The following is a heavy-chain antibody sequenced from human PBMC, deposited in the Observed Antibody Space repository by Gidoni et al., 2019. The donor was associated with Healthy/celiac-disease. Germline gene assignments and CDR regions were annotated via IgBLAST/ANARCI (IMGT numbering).Heavy chain of an antibody. Sequence: EVQLLESGGGLVQPGGSLRLSCAASGFTFSSYAMSWVRQAPGKGLEWVSAISGSGGSTYYADSVKGRFTISRDNSKNTLYLQMNSLRAEDTAVYYCAKVTFSLKIDILEPYWYYYGMDVWGQGTTVTVSS. V-gene: IGHV3-23*01. CDR1: GFTFSSYA. J-gene: IGHJ6*02. CDR2: ISGSGGST. D-gene: IGHD5-12*01. CDR3: AKVTFSLKIDILEPYWYYYGMDV.